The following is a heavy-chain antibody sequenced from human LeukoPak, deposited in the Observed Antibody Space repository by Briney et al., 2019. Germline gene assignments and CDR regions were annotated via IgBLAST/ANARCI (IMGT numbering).Heavy chain of an antibody. D-gene: IGHD6-13*01. CDR3: ARGHWRNSWSFFDQ. Sequence: PSETLSLTCTVSGGSIISYYWSWIRQPAGKGLEWVGRIYTSGSTNYNPSLKNRVTMSVDSSKNHFSLRLSSVTAAGTAVYYCARGHWRNSWSFFDQWGQGARVIVSS. CDR2: IYTSGST. CDR1: GGSIISYY. J-gene: IGHJ4*02. V-gene: IGHV4-4*07.